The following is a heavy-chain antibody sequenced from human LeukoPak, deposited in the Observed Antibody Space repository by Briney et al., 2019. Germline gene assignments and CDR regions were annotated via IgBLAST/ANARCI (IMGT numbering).Heavy chain of an antibody. CDR3: TKAVRYSSGPHALDV. D-gene: IGHD6-25*01. Sequence: GGSLRLSCAASGFTFSSYSMNWVRQAPGKGLEWVSSISSSSSYIYYADSVKGRFAISRDHSKNTLYLQMNSLRAEDTAVFYCTKAVRYSSGPHALDVWGQGTMVTVSS. CDR2: ISSSSSYI. J-gene: IGHJ3*01. V-gene: IGHV3-21*04. CDR1: GFTFSSYS.